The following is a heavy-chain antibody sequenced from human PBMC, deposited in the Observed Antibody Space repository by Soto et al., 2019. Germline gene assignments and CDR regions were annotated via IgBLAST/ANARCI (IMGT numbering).Heavy chain of an antibody. J-gene: IGHJ5*02. CDR2: MNPISGNT. CDR3: ARVSSIAARPMVQWFDP. V-gene: IGHV1-8*01. Sequence: ASVKVSCKASGYTFTSYDINWVRQATGQGLEWMGWMNPISGNTGYAQKFQGRVTMTRNTSISTAYMELSSLRSEDTAVYYCARVSSIAARPMVQWFDPWGQGTLVTVSS. CDR1: GYTFTSYD. D-gene: IGHD6-6*01.